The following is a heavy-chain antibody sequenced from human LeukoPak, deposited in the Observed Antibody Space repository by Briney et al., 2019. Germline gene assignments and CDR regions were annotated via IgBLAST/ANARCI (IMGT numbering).Heavy chain of an antibody. CDR1: GFIVSDNY. D-gene: IGHD3-10*01. Sequence: PGGSLRLSCATSGFIVSDNYRTWVRQAPGKGLEWVSVSYRGGSTYYAESVKGRFTISRDNSKNMVCLQMYSLRVEDTAVYYCARGGGYGSGNHYRGGAFDIWGQGTMVTVSS. J-gene: IGHJ3*02. V-gene: IGHV3-53*01. CDR2: SYRGGST. CDR3: ARGGGYGSGNHYRGGAFDI.